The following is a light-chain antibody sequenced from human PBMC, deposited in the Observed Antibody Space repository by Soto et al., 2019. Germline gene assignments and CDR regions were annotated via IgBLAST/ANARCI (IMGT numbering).Light chain of an antibody. CDR2: EVN. V-gene: IGLV2-14*01. J-gene: IGLJ1*01. Sequence: QSVLTQPASVSGSPGQSITISCTGTSSDVGGYNYVSWYQQHPGKAPKLMIYEVNYRPSGVSNRFSGSKSGNTASLTISGLQAEDEADYYCSSFAGSNNFPYLFXTGTKLTV. CDR1: SSDVGGYNY. CDR3: SSFAGSNNFPYL.